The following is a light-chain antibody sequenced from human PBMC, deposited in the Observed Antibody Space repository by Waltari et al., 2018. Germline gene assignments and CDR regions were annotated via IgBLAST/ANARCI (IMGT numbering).Light chain of an antibody. J-gene: IGKJ1*01. V-gene: IGKV3-20*01. CDR3: QHYVRLPAT. CDR1: QNIIKY. CDR2: HTS. Sequence: EIVLTQSPGTLSLSPGERATLSCSASQNIIKYLAWYQKKPGQAPRLLIYHTSIRAAGIPDRFSGSGSGTDFSLFISRLEPEDFAVYYCQHYVRLPATFGQGTKVEIK.